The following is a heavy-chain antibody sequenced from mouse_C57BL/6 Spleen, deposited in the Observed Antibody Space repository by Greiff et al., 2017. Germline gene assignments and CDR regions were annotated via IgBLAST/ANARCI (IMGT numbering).Heavy chain of an antibody. D-gene: IGHD1-1*01. CDR3: ARPPYYYGSSYDAMDY. Sequence: ESGPGLVKPSQSLSLTCSVTGYSITSGYYWNWIRQFPGNKLEWMGYISYDGSNNYNPSLKNRISITRDTSKNQFFLKLNSVTTEDTATYYGARPPYYYGSSYDAMDYWGQGTSVTVSS. CDR2: ISYDGSN. J-gene: IGHJ4*01. CDR1: GYSITSGYY. V-gene: IGHV3-6*01.